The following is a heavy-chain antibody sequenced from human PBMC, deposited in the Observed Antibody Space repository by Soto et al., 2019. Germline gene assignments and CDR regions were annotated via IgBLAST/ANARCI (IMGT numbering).Heavy chain of an antibody. CDR3: AQREGDDFLWGSHNDGFDV. D-gene: IGHD3-16*01. V-gene: IGHV2-5*02. Sequence: SGPTLVNPTQTLTLTCTFSGFSLNTSAVGVGWIRQPPGKALEWLALIYWDNDKRYNPSLKTRLTITKDTSKNQVVLKMTNMDPVDTATYYCAQREGDDFLWGSHNDGFDVLGQGTMVTVSS. CDR2: IYWDNDK. J-gene: IGHJ3*01. CDR1: GFSLNTSAVG.